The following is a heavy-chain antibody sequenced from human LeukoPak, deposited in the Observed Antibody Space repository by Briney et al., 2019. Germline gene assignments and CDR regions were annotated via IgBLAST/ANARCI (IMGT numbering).Heavy chain of an antibody. CDR1: GGSISSYY. Sequence: TSETLSLTCTVSGGSISSYYWSWIRQPAGKGLEWIGRIYTSGSTNYNPSLKSRVTMSVDTSKNQFSLKLSSVTAADTAVYYCARVPLQYYDFWSGYLDYSYYMDVWGKGTTVTVSS. CDR3: ARVPLQYYDFWSGYLDYSYYMDV. D-gene: IGHD3-3*01. V-gene: IGHV4-4*07. CDR2: IYTSGST. J-gene: IGHJ6*03.